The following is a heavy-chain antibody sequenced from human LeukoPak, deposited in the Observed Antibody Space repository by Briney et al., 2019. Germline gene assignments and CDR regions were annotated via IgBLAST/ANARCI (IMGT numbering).Heavy chain of an antibody. CDR1: GGSFSGYY. D-gene: IGHD5-12*01. CDR2: INHSGST. CDR3: ARGATIGILDY. Sequence: SETLSLTCAVYGGSFSGYYWSWIRQPPGKGLEWIGEINHSGSTNYNPSLKSRVTISVDTSKNQFSLKLSSVTAADTAVHYCARGATIGILDYWGQGTLVTVSS. J-gene: IGHJ4*02. V-gene: IGHV4-34*01.